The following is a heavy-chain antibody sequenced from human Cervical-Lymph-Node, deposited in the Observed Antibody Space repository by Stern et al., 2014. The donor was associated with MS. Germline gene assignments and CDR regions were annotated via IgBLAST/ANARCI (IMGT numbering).Heavy chain of an antibody. CDR1: GGSINNNAYY. Sequence: QVQLEESGPRLVTPSETLSLTCTVSGGSINNNAYYWGWIRQPPGKGLEWIGSVLYSGNTYYNPSLKSRATVSGDTSKIQFSLKLMSVTAADTAVYYCAKIHRAFANQGHWGQGVLVTVSS. CDR3: AKIHRAFANQGH. V-gene: IGHV4-39*01. CDR2: VLYSGNT. D-gene: IGHD3-16*01. J-gene: IGHJ1*01.